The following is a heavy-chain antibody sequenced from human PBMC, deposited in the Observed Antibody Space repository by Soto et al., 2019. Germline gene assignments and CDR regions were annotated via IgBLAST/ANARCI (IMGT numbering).Heavy chain of an antibody. CDR3: ARLIGNSWLDS. Sequence: QVQLQQSGPGLVKPSQTLSLTCAISGDSVSTNSATWDWIRQPPSRGLEWLGRTYYRYKWDYDYAASVKGRININPDTSNNQVSLHLDSVTPDDTAVYYCARLIGNSWLDSWGQGTLVTVSS. CDR2: TYYRYKWDY. CDR1: GDSVSTNSAT. D-gene: IGHD2-8*01. V-gene: IGHV6-1*01. J-gene: IGHJ5*01.